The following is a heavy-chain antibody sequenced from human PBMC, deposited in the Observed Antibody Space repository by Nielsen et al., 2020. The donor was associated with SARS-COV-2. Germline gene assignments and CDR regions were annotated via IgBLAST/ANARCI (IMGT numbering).Heavy chain of an antibody. J-gene: IGHJ5*02. Sequence: LSLTCAASGFTFSSYSMNWVRQAPGKGLEWVSSISSSSSYIYYADSVKGRFTISRDNAKNSLYLQMNSLRAEDTAVYYCARDGGLVVVPAVGWFDPWGQGTLVTVSS. V-gene: IGHV3-21*01. CDR1: GFTFSSYS. CDR3: ARDGGLVVVPAVGWFDP. D-gene: IGHD2-2*01. CDR2: ISSSSSYI.